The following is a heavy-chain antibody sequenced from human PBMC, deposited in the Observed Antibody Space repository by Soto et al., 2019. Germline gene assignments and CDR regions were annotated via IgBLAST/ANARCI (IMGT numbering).Heavy chain of an antibody. CDR1: GGSFSGYY. CDR2: INHSGST. Sequence: QVQLQQWGAGLLKPSETLSLTCAVYGGSFSGYYWSWIRQPPGKGLDWIGEINHSGSTNYNPSLKSRVTISVDTSKNQFSLKLSSVTAADTAVYYCARGQHSSSWYVPPLGYWGQGTLVTVSS. V-gene: IGHV4-34*01. CDR3: ARGQHSSSWYVPPLGY. D-gene: IGHD6-13*01. J-gene: IGHJ4*02.